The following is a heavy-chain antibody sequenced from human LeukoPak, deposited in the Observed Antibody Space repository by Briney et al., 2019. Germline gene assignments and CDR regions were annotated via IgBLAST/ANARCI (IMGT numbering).Heavy chain of an antibody. CDR3: ARDQGTVVTSQFDY. CDR1: GFTFRNYA. D-gene: IGHD4-23*01. Sequence: PGGSLRLSCAASGFTFRNYAMSWGRQAPGKGLEWVSAISGSFSGSDYTTYYADSVKGRFTISRDDSTNTLYLQLSGLRVEDTAVFSCARDQGTVVTSQFDYWGLGTLVTVSS. V-gene: IGHV3-23*01. J-gene: IGHJ4*02. CDR2: ISGSFSGSDYTT.